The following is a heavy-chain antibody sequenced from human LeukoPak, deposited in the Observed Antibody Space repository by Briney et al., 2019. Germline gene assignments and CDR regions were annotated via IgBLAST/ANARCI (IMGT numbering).Heavy chain of an antibody. V-gene: IGHV3-53*01. CDR1: GSTVSSKY. CDR2: IYSGGYT. J-gene: IGHJ4*02. CDR3: ARDWPGIDY. Sequence: GGSLRLSCGASGSTVSSKYMSWVRQAPGKGLEWVSVIYSGGYTDYADSVKGRFSISRDNSQNTVYLQMNSLRVEDTAIYYCARDWPGIDYWGQGTLVIVSS.